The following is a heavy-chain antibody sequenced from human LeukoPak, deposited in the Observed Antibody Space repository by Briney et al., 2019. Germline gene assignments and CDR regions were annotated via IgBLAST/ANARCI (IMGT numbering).Heavy chain of an antibody. CDR1: GFTFSSYA. D-gene: IGHD2-2*01. V-gene: IGHV3-23*01. J-gene: IGHJ4*02. Sequence: PGGSLRLSCAASGFTFSSYAMSWVRQAPGKGLEWVSVVSGSGGTTYYAGSVKGRFTISRDNSRNTLYLQMNSLRGEDTAVYYCAKGSSTTSYGAIDYWGQGTLVTVSS. CDR2: VSGSGGTT. CDR3: AKGSSTTSYGAIDY.